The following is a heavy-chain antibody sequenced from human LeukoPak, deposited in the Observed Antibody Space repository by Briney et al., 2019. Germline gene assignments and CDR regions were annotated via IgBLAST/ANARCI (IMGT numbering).Heavy chain of an antibody. CDR3: AKVPVGPADSGYDYPFDY. CDR1: GFTLSSYA. J-gene: IGHJ4*02. D-gene: IGHD5-12*01. CDR2: ISGSGGST. Sequence: GGSLRLSCAASGFTLSSYAMSWVRQAPGKGLEWVSAISGSGGSTYYADSVKGRFTISRDNSKNTLYLQMNSLRAEDTAVYYCAKVPVGPADSGYDYPFDYWGQGTLVTVSS. V-gene: IGHV3-23*01.